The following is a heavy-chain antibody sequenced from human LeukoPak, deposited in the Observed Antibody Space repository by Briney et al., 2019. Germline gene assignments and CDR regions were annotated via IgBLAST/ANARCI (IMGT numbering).Heavy chain of an antibody. CDR3: ARDRPGDFLGYFDY. CDR2: ISAYNGNT. J-gene: IGHJ4*02. Sequence: ASVKVSCKASGYTFTSYGISWVRQAPGQGLEWMGWISAYNGNTNYAQKLQGRVTMTTDTSTSTAYMELRSLRSDDTAVYYCARDRPGDFLGYFDYWGQGTLVTVSS. D-gene: IGHD3-3*01. V-gene: IGHV1-18*01. CDR1: GYTFTSYG.